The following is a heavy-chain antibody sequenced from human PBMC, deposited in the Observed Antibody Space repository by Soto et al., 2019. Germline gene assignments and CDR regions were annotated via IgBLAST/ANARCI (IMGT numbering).Heavy chain of an antibody. CDR2: IIPILGIA. V-gene: IGHV1-69*02. Sequence: QVQLVQSGAEVKKPGSSVKVSCKASGGTFSSYTISWVRQAPGQGLEWMGRIIPILGIAHYAQKFQGRVTITADKSTSTAYMELSSMRSEDTAVYYCARAPLAYCSGGSCYTALNFDYWGQGTLVTVSS. CDR3: ARAPLAYCSGGSCYTALNFDY. D-gene: IGHD2-15*01. CDR1: GGTFSSYT. J-gene: IGHJ4*02.